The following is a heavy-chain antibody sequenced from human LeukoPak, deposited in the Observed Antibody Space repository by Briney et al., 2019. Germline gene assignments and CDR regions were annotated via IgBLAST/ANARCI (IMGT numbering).Heavy chain of an antibody. CDR2: IRSKAYRGTT. CDR3: ARGPIQLWIHNAMDV. Sequence: GGSLSLSCTGSGFTFGDHAMSWVRQAPGKGQEWVGFIRSKAYRGTTEYAASVRGRFTISRDDSASIAYLQMSSLKTEDTAVYYCARGPIQLWIHNAMDVWGQGTTVTVSS. J-gene: IGHJ6*02. CDR1: GFTFGDHA. V-gene: IGHV3-49*04. D-gene: IGHD5-18*01.